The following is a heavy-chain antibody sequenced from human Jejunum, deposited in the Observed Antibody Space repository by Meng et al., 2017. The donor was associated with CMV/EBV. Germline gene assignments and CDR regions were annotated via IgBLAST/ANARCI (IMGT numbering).Heavy chain of an antibody. CDR2: VNSGSGGT. D-gene: IGHD3-16*02. V-gene: IGHV1-2*02. Sequence: KASGYSFTGYYVHWVRQAPGKGLQWMGWVNSGSGGTFYAQAFQGRVTMSRDTSIGTAYMELSALTSDDTAMYYCVSIVTLRQGVVHWGQGTLVTVSS. CDR3: VSIVTLRQGVVH. CDR1: GYSFTGYY. J-gene: IGHJ1*01.